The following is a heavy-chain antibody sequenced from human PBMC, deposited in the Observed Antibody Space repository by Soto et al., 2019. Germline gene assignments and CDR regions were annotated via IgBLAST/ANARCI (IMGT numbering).Heavy chain of an antibody. D-gene: IGHD6-6*01. CDR2: IYYSGST. CDR1: GGSISSSSCY. J-gene: IGHJ6*02. Sequence: SETLSLTCTVSGGSISSSSCYWGWIRQPPGKGLEWIGSIYYSGSTYYNPSLKSRVTISVDTSKNQFSLKLSSVTAADTAVYYCASPRYSNSSYYYSSGMDVWGQGTTVTVSS. V-gene: IGHV4-39*01. CDR3: ASPRYSNSSYYYSSGMDV.